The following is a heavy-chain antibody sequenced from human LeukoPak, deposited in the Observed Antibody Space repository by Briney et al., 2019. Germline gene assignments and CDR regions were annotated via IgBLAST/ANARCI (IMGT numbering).Heavy chain of an antibody. Sequence: PSETLSLTCTVSGGSISSSSYYWGWIRQPPGKGLEWIGSIYYSGSTYYNPSLKSRVTISVDTSKNQFSLQLSSVTAADTAVYYCTRDAEISGYTWYNWFDPWGQGILVTVSS. J-gene: IGHJ5*02. V-gene: IGHV4-39*07. CDR3: TRDAEISGYTWYNWFDP. D-gene: IGHD3-22*01. CDR2: IYYSGST. CDR1: GGSISSSSYY.